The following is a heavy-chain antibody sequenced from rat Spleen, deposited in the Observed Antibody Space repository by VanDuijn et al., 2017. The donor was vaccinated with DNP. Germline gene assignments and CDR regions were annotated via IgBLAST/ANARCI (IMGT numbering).Heavy chain of an antibody. J-gene: IGHJ2*01. CDR1: GFTFNNYW. CDR3: ATPDY. CDR2: ITSTGGNT. V-gene: IGHV5-31*01. Sequence: EVQLVGSGGDLVQPGRSLKLSCVASGFTFNNYWMTWIRQVPGKGLEWVASITSTGGNTYYSVSVKGRYTISRDNAKNTLYLQMDSLRSEDTATYYCATPDYWGQGVMVTVSS.